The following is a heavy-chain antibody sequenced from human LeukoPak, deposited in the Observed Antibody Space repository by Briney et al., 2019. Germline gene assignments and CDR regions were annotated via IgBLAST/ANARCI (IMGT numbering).Heavy chain of an antibody. J-gene: IGHJ4*02. CDR3: AGQKLGYCSGGSCPLLGY. V-gene: IGHV1-46*01. D-gene: IGHD2-15*01. Sequence: ASVKVSCKASGYTFTSYYMHWVRQAPGQGLEWMGIINPSGGSTSYAQKFQGRVTMTRDTSTSTVYMELSSLRSEDTAVYYCAGQKLGYCSGGSCPLLGYWGQGTLVTVSS. CDR1: GYTFTSYY. CDR2: INPSGGST.